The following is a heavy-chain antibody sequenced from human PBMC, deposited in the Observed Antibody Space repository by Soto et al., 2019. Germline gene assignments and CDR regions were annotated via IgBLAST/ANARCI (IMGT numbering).Heavy chain of an antibody. D-gene: IGHD2-15*01. Sequence: ASVKVSCKASGHIFPDYYIHWVRQAPGQGLEWMGWFNPKTGGANSAQKFQGRVTMTRDTSITTVYLELSSLTSDDTAVYFCSRASAAATSWFVYLGQGSLVTVSS. CDR2: FNPKTGGA. CDR1: GHIFPDYY. J-gene: IGHJ4*02. V-gene: IGHV1-2*02. CDR3: SRASAAATSWFVY.